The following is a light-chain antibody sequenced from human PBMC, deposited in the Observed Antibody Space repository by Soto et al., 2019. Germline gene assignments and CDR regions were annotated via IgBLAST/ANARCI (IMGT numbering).Light chain of an antibody. CDR2: AAS. Sequence: GDSVTITCLASQGISRYLAWYQQKPGRAPQLLISAASTLQSGVPSRFSGSGSGTHFTLVISSLQPEDFATYYCQQLNTYPVTFGGGTKVDI. CDR3: QQLNTYPVT. V-gene: IGKV1-9*01. CDR1: QGISRY. J-gene: IGKJ4*01.